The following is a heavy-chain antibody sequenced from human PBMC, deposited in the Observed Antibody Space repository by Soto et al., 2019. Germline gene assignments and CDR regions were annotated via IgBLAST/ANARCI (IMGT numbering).Heavy chain of an antibody. Sequence: PWETLTLTCAVSGYSISSGYYWWGSRQPPGRGLGGFGSIYHSGSTYYNPSLKSRVTISVDTSKNKFSLELSSVTAADTAVYYCARGVPYYYDSSSCAFDIWGQGTMVTVSS. J-gene: IGHJ3*02. CDR2: IYHSGST. CDR3: ARGVPYYYDSSSCAFDI. V-gene: IGHV4-38-2*01. D-gene: IGHD3-22*01. CDR1: GYSISSGYY.